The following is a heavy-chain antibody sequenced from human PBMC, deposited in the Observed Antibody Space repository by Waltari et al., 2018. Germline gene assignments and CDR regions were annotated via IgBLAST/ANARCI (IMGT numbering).Heavy chain of an antibody. Sequence: EVHLVASGGGVVRPGGSLRLSCAASGLTFEDFGMSWVRQAPGKGLVWISGMHWNDGSTGYADSVKGRFTISRDNAKNSLYLQMNSLRAEDTALYYCTRGYTYGLGAYWGQGTLVTVSS. CDR3: TRGYTYGLGAY. D-gene: IGHD5-18*01. V-gene: IGHV3-20*04. J-gene: IGHJ4*02. CDR2: MHWNDGST. CDR1: GLTFEDFG.